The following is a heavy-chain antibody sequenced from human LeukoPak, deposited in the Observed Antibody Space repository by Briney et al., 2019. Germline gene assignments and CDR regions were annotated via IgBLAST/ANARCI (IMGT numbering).Heavy chain of an antibody. Sequence: GGSLRLSCAVSGITLSNYGMTWVRQAPGKVLEWVAGISDSGGRTNYADSVKGRFTISRDNPKNTLYLQMNSLRAEDTAVYFCAKRGVVIRVILVGFHKEAYYFDSWGQGALVTVSS. CDR1: GITLSNYG. J-gene: IGHJ4*02. CDR3: AKRGVVIRVILVGFHKEAYYFDS. CDR2: ISDSGGRT. D-gene: IGHD3-22*01. V-gene: IGHV3-23*01.